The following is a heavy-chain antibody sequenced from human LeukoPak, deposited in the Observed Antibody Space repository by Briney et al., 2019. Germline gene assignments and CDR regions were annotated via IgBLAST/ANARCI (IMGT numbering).Heavy chain of an antibody. Sequence: GASVKVSCKASGGTFSSYAISWVRQAPGQGLEWMGGIIPIFGTANYAQKFQGRVTITTDESTSTAYMELSSLRSEDTAVYYCARGDYDSSGYYGQLPYAFDIWGQGTMVTVSS. CDR2: IIPIFGTA. D-gene: IGHD3-22*01. CDR1: GGTFSSYA. J-gene: IGHJ3*02. CDR3: ARGDYDSSGYYGQLPYAFDI. V-gene: IGHV1-69*05.